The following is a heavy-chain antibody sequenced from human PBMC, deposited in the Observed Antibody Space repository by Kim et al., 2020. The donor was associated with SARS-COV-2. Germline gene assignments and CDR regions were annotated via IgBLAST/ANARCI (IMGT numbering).Heavy chain of an antibody. Sequence: SVKGRFTISRDNSKNTLYLQMNSLRAEDTAVYYCARDILRLGELSPSGYWGQGTLVTVSS. V-gene: IGHV3-30*01. J-gene: IGHJ4*02. D-gene: IGHD3-16*02. CDR3: ARDILRLGELSPSGY.